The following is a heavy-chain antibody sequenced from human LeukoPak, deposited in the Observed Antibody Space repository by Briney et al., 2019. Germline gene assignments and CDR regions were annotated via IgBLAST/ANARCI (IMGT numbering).Heavy chain of an antibody. CDR3: ARGAYYYDSSGYFTFHI. V-gene: IGHV4-4*07. J-gene: IGHJ3*02. Sequence: SETLSLTCAVSGGSTSSYYWSWIRQPAGKGLEWIGRIYARGSTNYNPSLKSRVTMSVDTSKNQFSLKLSSVTAADTAVYYCARGAYYYDSSGYFTFHIWGQGTMVTVSS. D-gene: IGHD3-22*01. CDR2: IYARGST. CDR1: GGSTSSYY.